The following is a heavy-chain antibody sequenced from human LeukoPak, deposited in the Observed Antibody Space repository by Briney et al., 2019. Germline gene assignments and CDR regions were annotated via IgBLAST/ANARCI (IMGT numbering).Heavy chain of an antibody. CDR3: AGEAYSGYDIDY. J-gene: IGHJ4*02. CDR2: IYTSGST. V-gene: IGHV4-4*07. Sequence: SETLSLTCTVSGGSISSYYWSWIRQPAGKGLEWIGRIYTSGSTNYTPSLKSRVTMSVDTSKNQFSLKLSSVTAADTAVYYCAGEAYSGYDIDYWAREPWSPSPQ. CDR1: GGSISSYY. D-gene: IGHD5-12*01.